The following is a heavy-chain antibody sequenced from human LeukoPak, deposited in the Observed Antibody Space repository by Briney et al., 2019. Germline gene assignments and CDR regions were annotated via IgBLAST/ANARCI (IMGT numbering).Heavy chain of an antibody. Sequence: ESGPTLVKPTQTLTLTCTLSGFSVSTSGVAVGWIRQPPGKALEWLALIFWNDDKRYSPSLKSRLTITKDTSKNQVVLTMTNMDPVDTAPYYCAHRRGKAAPGSYFDYWGQGTLVTVSS. CDR2: IFWNDDK. V-gene: IGHV2-5*01. J-gene: IGHJ4*02. CDR1: GFSVSTSGVA. D-gene: IGHD1-14*01. CDR3: AHRRGKAAPGSYFDY.